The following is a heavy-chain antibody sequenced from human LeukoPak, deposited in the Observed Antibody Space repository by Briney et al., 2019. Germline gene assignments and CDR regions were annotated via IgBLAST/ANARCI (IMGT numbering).Heavy chain of an antibody. D-gene: IGHD4-11*01. CDR3: AKDLGDYSIYFDY. CDR1: GFTFSSYA. Sequence: GGSLRLSCAASGFTFSSYAMSWVRQAPGKGLEWVSAISGSGGSTDYADSVKGRFTISRDNSKDTLYLRMTSLRAEDTAVSYCAKDLGDYSIYFDYWGQGTLVTVSS. CDR2: ISGSGGST. J-gene: IGHJ4*02. V-gene: IGHV3-23*01.